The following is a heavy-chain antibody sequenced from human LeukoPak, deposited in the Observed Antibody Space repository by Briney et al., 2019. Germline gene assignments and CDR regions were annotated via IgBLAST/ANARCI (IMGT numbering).Heavy chain of an antibody. CDR2: INADNGNT. CDR3: ARGAYYYMDV. CDR1: GYTFTGYY. Sequence: EASVKVSCKASGYTFTGYYMHWVRQAPGQGLEWMGWINADNGNTNYTENLQGRVTVARDTSTSTAYMELRSLRSDDTAVYYCARGAYYYMDVWGKGTTVTVSS. D-gene: IGHD2-21*01. V-gene: IGHV1-18*04. J-gene: IGHJ6*03.